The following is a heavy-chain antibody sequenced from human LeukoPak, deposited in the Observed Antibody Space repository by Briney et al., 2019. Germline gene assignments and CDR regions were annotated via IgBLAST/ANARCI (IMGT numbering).Heavy chain of an antibody. CDR2: IHTSGST. CDR1: GDSISSGSYY. J-gene: IGHJ4*02. CDR3: ARGVTYYYDCSGYLY. V-gene: IGHV4-61*02. D-gene: IGHD3-22*01. Sequence: SQTLSLTCTVSGDSISSGSYYWSWIRQPAGKGLEWIGRIHTSGSTNYNPSLKSRVTISADTSKNQFSLKLSSVTAADTAVYYCARGVTYYYDCSGYLYWGQGTLVTVSS.